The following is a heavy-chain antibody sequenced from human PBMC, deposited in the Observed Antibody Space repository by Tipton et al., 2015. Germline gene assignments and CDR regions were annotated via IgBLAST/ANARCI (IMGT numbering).Heavy chain of an antibody. CDR3: ARTYDFTAYSPVGC. D-gene: IGHD3-3*01. CDR2: ISHSGNT. J-gene: IGHJ4*02. Sequence: LRLSCAVSAYSISSDYYWGWIRQPPGKGLEWIGSISHSGNTYYNPSLKSRVTMPRDTSKNQFSLKLSSVTAADTAVYYCARTYDFTAYSPVGCWGQGTLVTVSS. CDR1: AYSISSDYY. V-gene: IGHV4-38-2*01.